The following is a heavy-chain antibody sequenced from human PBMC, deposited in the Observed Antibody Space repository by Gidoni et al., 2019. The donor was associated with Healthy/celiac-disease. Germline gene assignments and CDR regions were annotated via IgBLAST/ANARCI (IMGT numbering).Heavy chain of an antibody. CDR1: GGSISSGSYY. V-gene: IGHV4-61*02. D-gene: IGHD7-27*01. Sequence: QVQLQESGPGLVKPSQTLSLTCTVSGGSISSGSYYWSWIRQPAGKGLEWIGSIYTSGSTNYNPSLKSRVTISVDTSKNQFSLKLSSVTAADTAVYYCARDSGAGAFDIWGQGTMVTVSS. CDR2: IYTSGST. CDR3: ARDSGAGAFDI. J-gene: IGHJ3*02.